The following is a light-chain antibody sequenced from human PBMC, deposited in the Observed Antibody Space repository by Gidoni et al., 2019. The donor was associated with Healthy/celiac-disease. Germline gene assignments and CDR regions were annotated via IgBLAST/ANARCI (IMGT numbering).Light chain of an antibody. CDR2: GTS. Sequence: EIVMTQSPATLSVSPGERATLSCRASQSVSSNLAWYQQIPGQAPRLLIHGTSTRATGIPARFSGSGSGTEFTLTISSLQSEDFAIYYCQQYNNWPWTFGQGTKVEVK. J-gene: IGKJ1*01. CDR3: QQYNNWPWT. V-gene: IGKV3-15*01. CDR1: QSVSSN.